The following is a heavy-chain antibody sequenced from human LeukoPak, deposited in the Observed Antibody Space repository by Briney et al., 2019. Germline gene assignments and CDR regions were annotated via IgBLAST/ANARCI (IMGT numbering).Heavy chain of an antibody. Sequence: SETLSLTCTVSGGSISSSSFYWGWIRQPPGKGLDWIGSIYYSGSTYYNPSLKSRVTISVDTSKNQFPLKLSSVTAADTAVYFCAREEKTSFWFDPWGQGTLVTVSS. V-gene: IGHV4-39*06. J-gene: IGHJ5*02. CDR1: GGSISSSSFY. CDR3: AREEKTSFWFDP. D-gene: IGHD2-2*01. CDR2: IYYSGST.